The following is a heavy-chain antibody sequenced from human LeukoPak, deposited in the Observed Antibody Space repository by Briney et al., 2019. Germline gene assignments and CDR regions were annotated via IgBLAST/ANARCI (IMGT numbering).Heavy chain of an antibody. J-gene: IGHJ5*02. CDR2: MYYGGST. D-gene: IGHD2-15*01. Sequence: PSETLSLTCTVSGGSISGSDYYWGWIRQPTGKGLEWIGSMYYGGSTYYNPSLKSRVTISVDTSMNQFSLKLSFVTTADTAVYYCARALGYCSGGSCTRGYNWFDPWGQGTLVTVPS. V-gene: IGHV4-39*01. CDR1: GGSISGSDYY. CDR3: ARALGYCSGGSCTRGYNWFDP.